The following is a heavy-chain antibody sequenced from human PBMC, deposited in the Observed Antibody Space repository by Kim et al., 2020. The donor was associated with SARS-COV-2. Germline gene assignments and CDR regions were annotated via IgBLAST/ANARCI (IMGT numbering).Heavy chain of an antibody. Sequence: GGSLRLSCAASGFTFSNACMSWVRQAPGKGLEWVGRIKSKTDGGTTDYSAPVKGRFTIARYDSKNTLYLQMNSLKTADTAVYYCTTSPSIAARLYYYYGMDVWGQGTTGTVS. J-gene: IGHJ6*02. CDR3: TTSPSIAARLYYYYGMDV. V-gene: IGHV3-15*01. CDR2: IKSKTDGGTT. D-gene: IGHD6-6*01. CDR1: GFTFSNAC.